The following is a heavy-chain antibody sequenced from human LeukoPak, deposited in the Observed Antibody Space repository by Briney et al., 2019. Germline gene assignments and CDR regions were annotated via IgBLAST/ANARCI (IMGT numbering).Heavy chain of an antibody. CDR3: ARDSNYYGSGSYDHYYYMDV. J-gene: IGHJ6*03. CDR1: GYTFTGYY. CDR2: INPNSGGT. V-gene: IGHV1-2*02. Sequence: EASVKVSCKASGYTFTGYYMHWVRQAPGQGLEWMGWINPNSGGTNYAQKFQGRVTMTRDTSISTAYMELSRLRSDDTAVYYCARDSNYYGSGSYDHYYYMDVWGKGTTVTVSS. D-gene: IGHD3-10*01.